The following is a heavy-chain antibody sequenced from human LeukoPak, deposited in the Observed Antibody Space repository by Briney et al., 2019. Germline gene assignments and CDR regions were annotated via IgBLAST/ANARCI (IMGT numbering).Heavy chain of an antibody. CDR2: INPNSGGT. V-gene: IGHV1-2*02. CDR3: ARDYGSGSPLLFDY. Sequence: ASVKVSCKASGYTFTGYYMHWVRQAPGQGLEWMGWINPNSGGTNYAQKFQGRVTMTRDTPISTAYMELSRLRSDDTAVYYCARDYGSGSPLLFDYWGQGTLVTVSS. CDR1: GYTFTGYY. J-gene: IGHJ4*02. D-gene: IGHD3-10*01.